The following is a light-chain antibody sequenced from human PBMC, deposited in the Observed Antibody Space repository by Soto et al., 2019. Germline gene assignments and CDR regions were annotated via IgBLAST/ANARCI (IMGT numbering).Light chain of an antibody. J-gene: IGKJ3*01. CDR2: GAS. CDR3: QQYGSSPFA. V-gene: IGKV3-20*01. Sequence: EIVLTQSPGTLSLSPWERATLSCRASQSVSSSYLAWYQQKPGQAPRLLIYGASSRATGIPDRFSGSGSGPDFTLTISRLEPEDFAVYYCQQYGSSPFAFGPGTKVDIK. CDR1: QSVSSSY.